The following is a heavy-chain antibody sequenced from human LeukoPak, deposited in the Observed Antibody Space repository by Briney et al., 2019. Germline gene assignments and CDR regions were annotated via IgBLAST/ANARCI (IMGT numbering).Heavy chain of an antibody. CDR2: IYYSGIT. D-gene: IGHD3-10*01. J-gene: IGHJ4*02. V-gene: IGHV4-39*02. CDR1: GGSISSSNYY. CDR3: ARDYDASGSYTPSADC. Sequence: PSETLSLTCTVSGGSISSSNYYWGWIRQPPGKGLEWIGSIYYSGITYYNPSLKSRVTISVETSNNQFSLKLSSVTAADTAMYYCARDYDASGSYTPSADCWGQGTLVTVSS.